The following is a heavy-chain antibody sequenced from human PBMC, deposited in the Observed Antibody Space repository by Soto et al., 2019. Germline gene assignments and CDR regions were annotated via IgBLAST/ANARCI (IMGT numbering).Heavy chain of an antibody. Sequence: SETVSLTCTVSGGSISSGGYYWSWIRQHPGKGLEWIGYIYYSGSTYYNPSLKSRVTISVDTSKNQFSLKLSSVTAADTAVYYCARDQDGGSSGYYPYYGMDVWGQGTTATVSS. J-gene: IGHJ6*02. CDR3: ARDQDGGSSGYYPYYGMDV. V-gene: IGHV4-31*03. CDR2: IYYSGST. CDR1: GGSISSGGYY. D-gene: IGHD3-22*01.